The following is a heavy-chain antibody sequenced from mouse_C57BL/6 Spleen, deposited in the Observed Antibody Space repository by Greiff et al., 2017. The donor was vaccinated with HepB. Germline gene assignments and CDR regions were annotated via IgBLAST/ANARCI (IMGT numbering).Heavy chain of an antibody. Sequence: VQLQQSGPELVKPGASVKISCKASGYTFTDYYMNWVKQSHGKSLEWIGDINPNNGGTSYNQKFKGKATLTVDKSSSTAYMELRSLTSEDSAVYYWARGYYYGSSYGYFDVWGTGTTVTVSS. V-gene: IGHV1-26*01. J-gene: IGHJ1*03. CDR3: ARGYYYGSSYGYFDV. CDR2: INPNNGGT. CDR1: GYTFTDYY. D-gene: IGHD1-1*01.